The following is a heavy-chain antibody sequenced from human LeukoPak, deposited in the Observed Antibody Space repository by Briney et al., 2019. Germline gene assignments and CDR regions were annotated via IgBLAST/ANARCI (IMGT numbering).Heavy chain of an antibody. CDR1: GFTFSSYW. D-gene: IGHD5-24*01. V-gene: IGHV3-7*01. CDR3: ARDPGDGYNSAGDFDY. CDR2: ITQDGSEK. J-gene: IGHJ4*02. Sequence: GSLRLSSAASGFTFSSYWMSWVRQAPGKGLEWVTNITQDGSEKYYVDSVKGRFTISRDNAKNSLYLQMNSLRAEDTAVYYCARDPGDGYNSAGDFDYWGQGTLVTVSS.